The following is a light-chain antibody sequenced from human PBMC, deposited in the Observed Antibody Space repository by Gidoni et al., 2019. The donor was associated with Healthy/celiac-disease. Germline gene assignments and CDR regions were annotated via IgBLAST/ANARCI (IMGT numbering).Light chain of an antibody. CDR2: AAS. CDR1: QSISSY. Sequence: DIQMTQSPSSLSAAVGDRVTITCRASQSISSYLNWYQQKPGKAPKLLIYAASILQSGVPSRFSGSGSGTDFTLTISSLQHEDFATYYCQQSYSTPRVTFGPGTKVDIK. J-gene: IGKJ3*01. CDR3: QQSYSTPRVT. V-gene: IGKV1-39*01.